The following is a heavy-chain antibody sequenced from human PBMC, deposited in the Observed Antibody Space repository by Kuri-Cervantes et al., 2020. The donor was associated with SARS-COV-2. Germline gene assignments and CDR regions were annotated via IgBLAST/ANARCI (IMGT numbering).Heavy chain of an antibody. J-gene: IGHJ4*02. V-gene: IGHV3-9*03. CDR3: ARIVRYFDQLDY. Sequence: SLKISCTASKLTLDDYAMYWVRQAPGKGLGWVSGISWNSDNIDYADSVKGRFTISRDDAKNSLYLQMNSLREEDMALYYCARIVRYFDQLDYWGQGTLVTVSS. CDR2: ISWNSDNI. D-gene: IGHD3-9*01. CDR1: KLTLDDYA.